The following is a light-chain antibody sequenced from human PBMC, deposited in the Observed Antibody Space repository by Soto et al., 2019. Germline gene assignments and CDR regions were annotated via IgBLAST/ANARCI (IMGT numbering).Light chain of an antibody. V-gene: IGKV3-11*01. CDR1: QSIGLA. CDR3: QQRTDRPPWT. J-gene: IGKJ1*01. Sequence: EIVFIQFPATLSLSPGERATLSCRASQSIGLAIAWYQHKPGQAPRLLIFDASQRATGIPARFRGSGSGTDFTLSISSLEPEDFAVYCCQQRTDRPPWTFGQGTKVDIK. CDR2: DAS.